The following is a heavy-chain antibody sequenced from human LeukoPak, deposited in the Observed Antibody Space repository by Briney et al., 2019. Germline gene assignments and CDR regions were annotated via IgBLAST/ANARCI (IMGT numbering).Heavy chain of an antibody. CDR1: RFTLSTYW. V-gene: IGHV3-30*03. CDR3: ARERTTSSWGSFDV. CDR2: VSLDGNSK. Sequence: GGSLRLSCAASRFTLSTYWMSWVRQAPDKGLEWVAVVSLDGNSKFYASSVKGRSSISRDNSMNTLYLQMSSLRPEDTALYFCARERTTSSWGSFDVWGQGTMVTVSS. D-gene: IGHD2-2*01. J-gene: IGHJ3*01.